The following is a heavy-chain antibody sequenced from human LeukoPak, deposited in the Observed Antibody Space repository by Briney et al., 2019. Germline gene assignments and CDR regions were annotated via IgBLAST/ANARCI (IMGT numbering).Heavy chain of an antibody. Sequence: PGGSLKLSCAASGFTFSGCAIHWVRQASGKGLEWVGRIKSNAKNYATAYSASVKGRFIISRDESKTTAYLQMNSLNTDDTAVYYCTRDGGSWSHFDYWGQGTLVTVSS. CDR1: GFTFSGCA. CDR2: IKSNAKNYAT. J-gene: IGHJ4*02. V-gene: IGHV3-73*01. D-gene: IGHD2-15*01. CDR3: TRDGGSWSHFDY.